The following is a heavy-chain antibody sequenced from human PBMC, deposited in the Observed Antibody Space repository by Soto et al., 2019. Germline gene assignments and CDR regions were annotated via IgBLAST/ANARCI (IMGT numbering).Heavy chain of an antibody. Sequence: QVQLQESGPGLVKPSQTLSLTCTVSGGSISSGGYYWSWIRKHPGKGLEWIGYIYYSGSTYYNPSLKSLVTRSVETSKNQFSPKLSSVTGADTSVYYCARERYCISTSCSYGMDVWGQGTTVTVSS. CDR1: GGSISSGGYY. CDR2: IYYSGST. D-gene: IGHD2-2*01. V-gene: IGHV4-31*01. J-gene: IGHJ6*02. CDR3: ARERYCISTSCSYGMDV.